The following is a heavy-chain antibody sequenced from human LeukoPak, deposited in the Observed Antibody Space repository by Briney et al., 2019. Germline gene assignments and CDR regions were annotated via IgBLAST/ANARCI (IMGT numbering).Heavy chain of an antibody. Sequence: PGGSLRLSCAASGFTFSNYGMHWVRQSPGKGLEWLVVIWSGGNNKYYADSVKGRFTISRDNSKNTLDLQMSNLRAEDTALYYCVREKGPFNGFDIWGQGAMVTVSS. CDR1: GFTFSNYG. V-gene: IGHV3-33*01. CDR3: VREKGPFNGFDI. CDR2: IWSGGNNK. J-gene: IGHJ3*02.